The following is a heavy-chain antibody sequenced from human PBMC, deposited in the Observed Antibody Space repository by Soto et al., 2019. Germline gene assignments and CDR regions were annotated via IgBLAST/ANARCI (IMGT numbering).Heavy chain of an antibody. CDR1: GYSFTIYW. V-gene: IGHV5-10-1*01. J-gene: IGHJ6*02. Sequence: PGESLKISCKGSGYSFTIYWISWVRQMPGKGLEWMGRIDPSDSYTNYSPSFQGHVTISADKSISTAYLQWSSLKASDTAMYYCARQGELAAAGTDYYYYGMDVWGQGTTVTVSS. CDR3: ARQGELAAAGTDYYYYGMDV. D-gene: IGHD6-13*01. CDR2: IDPSDSYT.